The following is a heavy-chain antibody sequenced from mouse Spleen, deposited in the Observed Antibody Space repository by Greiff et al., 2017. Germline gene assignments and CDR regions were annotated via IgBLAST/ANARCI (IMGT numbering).Heavy chain of an antibody. CDR3: TFKGYYAMDY. CDR1: GYTFTSYW. V-gene: IGHV1-5*01. Sequence: EVHLVESGTVLARPGASVKMSCKTSGYTFTSYWMHWVKQRPGQGLEWIGAIYPGNSDTSYNQKFKGKAKLTAVTSASTAYMELSSLTNEDSAVYYCTFKGYYAMDYWGQGTSVTVSS. J-gene: IGHJ4*01. CDR2: IYPGNSDT.